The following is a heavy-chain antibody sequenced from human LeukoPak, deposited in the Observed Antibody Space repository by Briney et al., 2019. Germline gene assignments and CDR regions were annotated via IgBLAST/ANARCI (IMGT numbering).Heavy chain of an antibody. D-gene: IGHD3-22*01. CDR3: ASGISGYSHAFDI. CDR1: GGSISSYY. J-gene: IGHJ3*02. V-gene: IGHV4-59*01. Sequence: SETLSLTCTVSGGSISSYYWSWIRQPPGKGLEWIGYIYYSGSTNYSPSLKSRVTISVDTSKNQFSLKLSSVTAADTAVYYCASGISGYSHAFDIWGQGTMVTVSS. CDR2: IYYSGST.